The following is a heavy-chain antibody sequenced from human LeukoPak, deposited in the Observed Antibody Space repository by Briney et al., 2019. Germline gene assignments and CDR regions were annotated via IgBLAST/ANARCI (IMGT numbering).Heavy chain of an antibody. D-gene: IGHD2-2*01. V-gene: IGHV3-74*01. CDR2: INYDARSR. CDR3: VRGAVPGTRFD. CDR1: GFTFSLSW. J-gene: IGHJ1*01. Sequence: GGSLRLSCAASGFTFSLSWMHWVRQAPGKGLEWVSSINYDARSRTYADSVKGRLTISRDNAENTLFLQMNSLRVEDTAIYSCVRGAVPGTRFDWGQGILVTVFS.